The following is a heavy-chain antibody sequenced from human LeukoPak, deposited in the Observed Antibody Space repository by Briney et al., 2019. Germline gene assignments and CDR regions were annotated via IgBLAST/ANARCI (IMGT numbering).Heavy chain of an antibody. V-gene: IGHV3-23*01. CDR3: AKHGQLGHTTGWTHTWFDS. CDR2: ITVTDDAT. D-gene: IGHD6-19*01. Sequence: GGSLRLSCATSGFTFSSFDMTWVRQAPGKWLEWVSTITVTDDATYNEDCVKGRFTISRYNSKKIVYLQMTSLRVDDTAVFYCAKHGQLGHTTGWTHTWFDSWGQGTLVTVSS. CDR1: GFTFSSFD. J-gene: IGHJ5*01.